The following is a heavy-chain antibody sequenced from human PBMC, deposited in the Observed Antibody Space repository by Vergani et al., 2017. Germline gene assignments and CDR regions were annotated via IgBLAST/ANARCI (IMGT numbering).Heavy chain of an antibody. CDR3: ARAVKAFIAARRYFDY. CDR1: GFTFSSYS. D-gene: IGHD6-6*01. J-gene: IGHJ4*02. V-gene: IGHV3-48*04. Sequence: EVQLVESGGGLVQPGGSLRLSCAASGFTFSSYSMNWVRQAPGKGLEWVSYISSSGSTIYYADSVKGRFTISRDNAKNSLYLQMNSLRAEDTAVYYCARAVKAFIAARRYFDYWGQGTLVTVSS. CDR2: ISSSGSTI.